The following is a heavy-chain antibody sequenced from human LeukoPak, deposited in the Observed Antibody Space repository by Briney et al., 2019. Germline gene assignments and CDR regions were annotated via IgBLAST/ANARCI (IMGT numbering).Heavy chain of an antibody. CDR3: ARDGIYYYDSSGYFPLDY. J-gene: IGHJ4*02. Sequence: GGSLRLSCAASGFTFSSYGMHWVRQAPGKGLEWVAVISYDGSNKYYADSVKGRFTISRDNSKNSLYLQMNSLRAEDTAVYYCARDGIYYYDSSGYFPLDYWGQGTLVTVSS. CDR1: GFTFSSYG. CDR2: ISYDGSNK. V-gene: IGHV3-30*03. D-gene: IGHD3-22*01.